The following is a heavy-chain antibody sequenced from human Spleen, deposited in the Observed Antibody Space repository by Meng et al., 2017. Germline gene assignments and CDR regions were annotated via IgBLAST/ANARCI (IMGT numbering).Heavy chain of an antibody. CDR3: ARGPTTMAHDFDY. V-gene: IGHV4-34*01. D-gene: IGHD4-11*01. J-gene: IGHJ4*02. Sequence: QGRLRGWGAELLSPSETLSRNCVVSGWSFSDYYWGRIRQPPGKGLDWIGEINHSGSTNYNPSLESRATISVDTSQNNLSLKLSSVTAADSAVYYCARGPTTMAHDFDYWGQGTLVTVSS. CDR1: GWSFSDYY. CDR2: INHSGST.